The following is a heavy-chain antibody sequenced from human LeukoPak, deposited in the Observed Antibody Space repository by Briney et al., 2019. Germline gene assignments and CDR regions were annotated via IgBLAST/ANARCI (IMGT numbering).Heavy chain of an antibody. CDR3: ASYDYVWGTFDY. CDR2: ISGSAGST. D-gene: IGHD3-16*01. J-gene: IGHJ4*02. CDR1: GFAFSSCA. Sequence: GGSLRLSCAASGFAFSSCAMSWVRQAPGKGLEWVSGISGSAGSTYYADSVKGRFTISRDNSKNTLYLQMNSLRAEDTAVYYCASYDYVWGTFDYWGQGTLVTVSS. V-gene: IGHV3-23*01.